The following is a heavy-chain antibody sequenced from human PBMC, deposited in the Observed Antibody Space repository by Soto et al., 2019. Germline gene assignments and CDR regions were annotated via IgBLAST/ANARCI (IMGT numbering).Heavy chain of an antibody. D-gene: IGHD3-16*01. CDR3: ARDWASRNHYYYGMDV. CDR1: GYTFTSYG. CDR2: ISAYNGNT. J-gene: IGHJ6*02. V-gene: IGHV1-18*04. Sequence: DAVKVTCTASGYTFTSYGISRVRQAPGQGLEWMGWISAYNGNTNYAQKLQGRVTMTTDTSTSTAYMELRSLRSDDTAVYYCARDWASRNHYYYGMDVRGQGTTVTVS.